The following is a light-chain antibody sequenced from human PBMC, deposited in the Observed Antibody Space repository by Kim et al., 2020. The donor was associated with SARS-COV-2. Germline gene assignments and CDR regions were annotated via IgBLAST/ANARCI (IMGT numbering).Light chain of an antibody. CDR3: AAWDDTLGTWI. CDR1: SSNIGVNY. Sequence: QSVLTQPPSASGTPGQRVTISCSGTSSNIGVNYVYWYQHLPGTAPNVLIYRISQRPSGVPDRFSGSQSGTSASLAISGLRSEDEGDYYCAAWDDTLGTWIFGGGTQLTV. V-gene: IGLV1-47*01. J-gene: IGLJ3*02. CDR2: RIS.